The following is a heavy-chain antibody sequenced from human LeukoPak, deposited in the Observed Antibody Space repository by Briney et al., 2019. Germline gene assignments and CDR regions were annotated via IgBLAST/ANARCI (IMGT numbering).Heavy chain of an antibody. J-gene: IGHJ6*02. CDR2: ISSGSSTI. CDR3: AKDIYSSSSWYYYYGMDV. CDR1: GFTLSTYS. D-gene: IGHD6-13*01. Sequence: GGSLRLSRAASGFTLSTYSMNWVSQAPGKGMEWVSSISSGSSTIYYADSVKGRFTISRDNAKNSLYLQMNSLRAEDTALYYCAKDIYSSSSWYYYYGMDVWGQGTTVTVSS. V-gene: IGHV3-48*01.